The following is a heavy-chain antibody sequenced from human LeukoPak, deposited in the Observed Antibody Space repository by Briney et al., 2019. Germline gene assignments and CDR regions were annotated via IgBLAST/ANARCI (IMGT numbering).Heavy chain of an antibody. J-gene: IGHJ1*01. D-gene: IGHD6-19*01. CDR2: IYYSGST. Sequence: SETVSLTCTVSGGSISSSSYYWGWIRQPPGKGLEWIGSIYYSGSTYYNPSLKSRVTISVDTSKNQFSLKLSSVTAADTAVYYCARHKAPGGWPVEYFQHWGQGTMVTVSS. CDR1: GGSISSSSYY. CDR3: ARHKAPGGWPVEYFQH. V-gene: IGHV4-39*01.